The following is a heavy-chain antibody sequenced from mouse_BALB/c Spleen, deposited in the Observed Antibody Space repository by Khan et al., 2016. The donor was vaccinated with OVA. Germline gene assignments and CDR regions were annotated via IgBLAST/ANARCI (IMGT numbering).Heavy chain of an antibody. J-gene: IGHJ3*01. D-gene: IGHD4-1*01. V-gene: IGHV5-6*01. Sequence: EVELVVPGGDLVKPGGSLRLSCAASGFTFSTYGLSWVRHPPDKRLEWVATINSDVDYTYYPNTVKGRFTTSRNNAENTLYLQMSSLKSEDTDIYYCASHLTGSFAYWGQGTLVTVAA. CDR1: GFTFSTYG. CDR3: ASHLTGSFAY. CDR2: INSDVDYT.